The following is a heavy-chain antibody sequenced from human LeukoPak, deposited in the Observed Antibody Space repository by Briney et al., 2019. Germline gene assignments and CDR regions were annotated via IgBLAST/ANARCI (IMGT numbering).Heavy chain of an antibody. CDR2: IYHSGST. CDR3: ARQYSTNWYDDRGWFDP. D-gene: IGHD6-13*01. J-gene: IGHJ5*02. V-gene: IGHV4-39*01. CDR1: GGSINSSYYY. Sequence: SETLSLTCTVSGGSINSSYYYWGWIRQSPGKGLQWIGSIYHSGSTSYNPSLKSRVTISVDTSKNQFSLKLSSVTAADTAFYYCARQYSTNWYDDRGWFDPWGQGTLVTVSS.